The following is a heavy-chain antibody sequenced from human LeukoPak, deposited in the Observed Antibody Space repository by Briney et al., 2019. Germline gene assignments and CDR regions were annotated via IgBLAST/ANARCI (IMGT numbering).Heavy chain of an antibody. CDR3: ARATYAGNVYDY. CDR2: INTDGSST. D-gene: IGHD4-23*01. Sequence: GGSLRLSCAASGFTFNNYWMHWVRQAPGKGLVWVLHINTDGSSTSYADSVEGRFTISRDNAKNTLYLQMNSLRAEDTAVYFCARATYAGNVYDYWGQGTLVTVSS. CDR1: GFTFNNYW. J-gene: IGHJ4*02. V-gene: IGHV3-74*01.